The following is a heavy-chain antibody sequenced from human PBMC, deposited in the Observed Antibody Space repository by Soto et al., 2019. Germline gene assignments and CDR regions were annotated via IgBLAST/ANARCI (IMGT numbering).Heavy chain of an antibody. J-gene: IGHJ5*02. CDR2: IDYTGDT. Sequence: SETLSLTCTVAGDSITSSAYYWGWIRRPPGKGLEWIGTIDYTGDTKYNPSLEGRVTISADTSKNQFSLRLISVTAAGTAVYYCARRTPLYASESSRFDPWGHGALVTVSS. CDR1: GDSITSSAYY. D-gene: IGHD3-10*01. V-gene: IGHV4-39*01. CDR3: ARRTPLYASESSRFDP.